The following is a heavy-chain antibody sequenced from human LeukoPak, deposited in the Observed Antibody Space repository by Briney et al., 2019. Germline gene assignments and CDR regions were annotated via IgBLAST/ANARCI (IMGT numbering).Heavy chain of an antibody. CDR2: IYSGGST. J-gene: IGHJ5*02. CDR3: ARVSYDILTGYYNWFDP. CDR1: GFTVSSNY. V-gene: IGHV3-66*01. Sequence: GWSLRLSCAASGFTVSSNYMSWVRQAPGKGLEWVSVIYSGGSTYYADSVKGRFTISRDNSKNTLYLQMNSLRAEDTAVYYCARVSYDILTGYYNWFDPWGQGTLVTVSS. D-gene: IGHD3-9*01.